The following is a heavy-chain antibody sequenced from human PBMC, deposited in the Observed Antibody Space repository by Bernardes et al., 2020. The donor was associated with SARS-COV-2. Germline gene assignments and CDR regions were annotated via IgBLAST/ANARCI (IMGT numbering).Heavy chain of an antibody. CDR3: AKDLTAVAGGYFQH. CDR2: ISGSGGTT. Sequence: GGSLRLSCAASGFTFSNYAMSWVRQAPGKGLEWVSAISGSGGTTYYADSVKGRFTISRDNSKNTLYLQMNSLRAEDTAVYYCAKDLTAVAGGYFQHWGQGTLVTVSS. V-gene: IGHV3-23*01. CDR1: GFTFSNYA. J-gene: IGHJ1*01. D-gene: IGHD6-19*01.